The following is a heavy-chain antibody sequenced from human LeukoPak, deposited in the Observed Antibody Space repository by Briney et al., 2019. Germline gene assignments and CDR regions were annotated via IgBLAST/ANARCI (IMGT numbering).Heavy chain of an antibody. Sequence: ASVKVSCKASGYTFTGYYMHWVRQAPGQGLEWMGWINPNSSGTNYAQKFQGRVTMTRDTSISTAYMELSRLRSDDTAVYYCARAENTMTHLDYWGQGTLVTVSS. CDR1: GYTFTGYY. CDR3: ARAENTMTHLDY. CDR2: INPNSSGT. D-gene: IGHD3-22*01. V-gene: IGHV1-2*02. J-gene: IGHJ4*02.